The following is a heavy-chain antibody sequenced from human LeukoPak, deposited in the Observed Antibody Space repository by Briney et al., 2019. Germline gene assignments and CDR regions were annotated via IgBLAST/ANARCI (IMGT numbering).Heavy chain of an antibody. Sequence: GGSLRLSCAASGFTFSSYGMTWVRQAPGKGLEWVSSISGSGDSTFYEDSVKGRFTISRDNSKNTLNLQMNSLRAEDTAVYYCAKDPSPYYTNRFDPWGQGTLVTVSS. D-gene: IGHD2/OR15-2a*01. CDR3: AKDPSPYYTNRFDP. V-gene: IGHV3-23*01. CDR1: GFTFSSYG. CDR2: ISGSGDST. J-gene: IGHJ5*02.